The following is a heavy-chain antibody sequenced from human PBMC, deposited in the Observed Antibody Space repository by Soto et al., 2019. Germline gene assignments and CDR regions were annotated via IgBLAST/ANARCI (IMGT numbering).Heavy chain of an antibody. D-gene: IGHD3-3*01. V-gene: IGHV3-7*05. CDR1: GGTVSSYR. CDR3: ARDITIFGVAYYYYGMDV. CDR2: IKQDGSEK. J-gene: IGHJ6*02. Sequence: PGGSVRLSGAACGGTVSSYRRSWVRQAPGKGLEWVANIKQDGSEKYYVDSVKGRFTISRDNAKNSLYLQMNSLRAEDTAVYYCARDITIFGVAYYYYGMDVWGQGTTVTVSS.